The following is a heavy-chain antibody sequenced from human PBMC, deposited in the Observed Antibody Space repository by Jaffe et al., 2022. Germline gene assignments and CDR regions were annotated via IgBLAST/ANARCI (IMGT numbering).Heavy chain of an antibody. CDR3: AKDLLGKGSGYYYYYYMDV. CDR1: GFTFDDYA. V-gene: IGHV3-9*01. J-gene: IGHJ6*03. Sequence: EVQLVESGGGLVQPGRSLRLSCAASGFTFDDYAMHWVRQAPGKGLEWVSGISWNSGSIGYADSVKGRFTISRDNAKNSLYLQMNSLRAEDTALYYCAKDLLGKGSGYYYYYYMDVWGKGTTVTVSS. CDR2: ISWNSGSI. D-gene: IGHD3-10*01.